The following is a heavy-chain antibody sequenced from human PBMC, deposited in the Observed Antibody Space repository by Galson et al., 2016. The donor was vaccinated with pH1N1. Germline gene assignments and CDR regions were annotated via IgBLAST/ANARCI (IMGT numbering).Heavy chain of an antibody. D-gene: IGHD5-12*01. J-gene: IGHJ2*01. CDR3: AKVNTGYRVTWGYFDF. V-gene: IGHV3-23*01. Sequence: SLRLSCAASGFTYRTFGMSWVRQAPGKGLEWVSAISSSAGSTYYADSVKGRFTISRDNSKNTLYLQMNSLRVEDTAVYYCAKVNTGYRVTWGYFDFWGRGTLVTVSS. CDR1: GFTYRTFG. CDR2: ISSSAGST.